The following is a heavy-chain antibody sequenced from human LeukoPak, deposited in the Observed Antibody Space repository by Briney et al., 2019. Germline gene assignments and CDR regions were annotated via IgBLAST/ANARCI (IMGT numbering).Heavy chain of an antibody. J-gene: IGHJ4*02. D-gene: IGHD5-24*01. Sequence: TGGSLRLSCAASGFTFSSYWMHWVRQAPGKGLVWVSRITSDGTSTSSADSVKGRFTISRDNAKNTLYLQMNSLRAEDTAVYYCARDSYGYSDYWGQGTLATVSS. CDR1: GFTFSSYW. CDR2: ITSDGTST. CDR3: ARDSYGYSDY. V-gene: IGHV3-74*01.